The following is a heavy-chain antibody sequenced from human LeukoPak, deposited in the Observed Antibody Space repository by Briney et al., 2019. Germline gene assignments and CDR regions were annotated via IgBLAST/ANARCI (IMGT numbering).Heavy chain of an antibody. J-gene: IGHJ3*02. D-gene: IGHD3-9*01. CDR2: IIPIFGTA. CDR1: GGTFSSYA. Sequence: GASVKVSCKASGGTFSSYAISWVRQAPGQGLEWMGGIIPIFGTANYAQKFQGRVTITADESTSTAYMELSSLRSEDTAVYYCASSGDILTGSGGAFDIWGQGTMVTVSS. CDR3: ASSGDILTGSGGAFDI. V-gene: IGHV1-69*13.